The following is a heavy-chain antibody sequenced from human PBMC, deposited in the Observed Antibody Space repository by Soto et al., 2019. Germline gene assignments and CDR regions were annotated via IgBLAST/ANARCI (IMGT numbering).Heavy chain of an antibody. D-gene: IGHD3-16*01. CDR1: GYTFTGYY. V-gene: IGHV1-2*02. Sequence: GASVKVSCKASGYTFTGYYVNWARQAPGQGLEWMGWINPDNGVPNYAQKFQGRVTSSRDTSINTAYMELSRLTSDDTAMYYCARTDYLFSTLTYYFDYWGRGTLVTVSS. CDR3: ARTDYLFSTLTYYFDY. CDR2: INPDNGVP. J-gene: IGHJ4*02.